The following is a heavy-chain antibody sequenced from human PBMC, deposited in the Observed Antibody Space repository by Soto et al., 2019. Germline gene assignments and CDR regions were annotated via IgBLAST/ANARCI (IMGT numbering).Heavy chain of an antibody. CDR2: ISAYNGNT. Sequence: ASVKVSCKASGYTFTSYGISWVRQAPGQGLEWMGWISAYNGNTNYAQKLQGRVTMTRDTSTSTAYMELRSLRSEDAAVYYCARWAPDAFHVWGQGTLVTVSS. V-gene: IGHV1-18*01. CDR3: ARWAPDAFHV. CDR1: GYTFTSYG. J-gene: IGHJ3*01.